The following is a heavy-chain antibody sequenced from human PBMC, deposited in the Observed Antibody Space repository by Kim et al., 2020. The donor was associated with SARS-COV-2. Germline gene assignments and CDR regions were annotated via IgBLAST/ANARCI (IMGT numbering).Heavy chain of an antibody. Sequence: SETLSLTCAVYGGSFSGYYWSWIRQPPGKGLEWIGEINHSGSTNYNHSLKRRVTISVATYTNQFSLKLSSVTAADTAVYYCSSDLVAKTSFDYWGQGTLVTVSS. CDR3: SSDLVAKTSFDY. CDR1: GGSFSGYY. CDR2: INHSGST. D-gene: IGHD2-15*01. V-gene: IGHV4-34*01. J-gene: IGHJ4*02.